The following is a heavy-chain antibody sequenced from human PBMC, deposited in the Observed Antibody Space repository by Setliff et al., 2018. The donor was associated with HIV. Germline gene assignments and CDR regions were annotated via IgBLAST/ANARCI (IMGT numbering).Heavy chain of an antibody. V-gene: IGHV3-9*01. Sequence: PGGSLRLSCAASGFTFDDYAMHWGRQAPGKGLEWVSGINWNSGTIAYADFVKGRFTISRDNTKNTLYLQMNSLRAEDTAVYYCAKNGESFGDSLLHYWGQGTLVTVSS. J-gene: IGHJ4*02. CDR3: AKNGESFGDSLLHY. D-gene: IGHD3-10*01. CDR2: INWNSGTI. CDR1: GFTFDDYA.